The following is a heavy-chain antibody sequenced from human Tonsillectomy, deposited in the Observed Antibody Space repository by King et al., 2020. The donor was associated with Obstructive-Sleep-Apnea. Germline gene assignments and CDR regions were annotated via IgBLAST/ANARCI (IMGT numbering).Heavy chain of an antibody. V-gene: IGHV3-23*04. Sequence: EVQLVESGGGLVQPGGSLRLSCAASGFTFSNYAMSWVRQAPGKGLEWVSALSGGGGSTYYADSVKGRFTISRDNSKNTLYLQMNSLRAEDTAVYYCAKSKDEYSSGWYDYWGQGTLVTVSS. D-gene: IGHD6-19*01. CDR1: GFTFSNYA. J-gene: IGHJ4*02. CDR2: LSGGGGST. CDR3: AKSKDEYSSGWYDY.